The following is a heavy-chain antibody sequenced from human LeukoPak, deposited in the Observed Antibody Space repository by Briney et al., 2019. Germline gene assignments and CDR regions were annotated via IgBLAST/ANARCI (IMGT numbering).Heavy chain of an antibody. D-gene: IGHD3-22*01. CDR1: GGTFSSYA. J-gene: IGHJ1*01. CDR3: AREALLYYDSSGYYLGWFQH. Sequence: ASVKVSCKASGGTFSSYAISWVRQAPGQGLEWKGRIIPIFGTANYAQKFQGRVTITTDESTSTAYMELSSLRSEDTAVYYCAREALLYYDSSGYYLGWFQHWGQGTLVTVAS. CDR2: IIPIFGTA. V-gene: IGHV1-69*05.